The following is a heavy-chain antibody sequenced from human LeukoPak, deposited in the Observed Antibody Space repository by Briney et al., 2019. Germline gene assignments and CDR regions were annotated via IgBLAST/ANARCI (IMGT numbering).Heavy chain of an antibody. J-gene: IGHJ4*02. V-gene: IGHV1-69*13. D-gene: IGHD4-17*01. CDR2: IIPMSETT. CDR3: AREFRPFTGDYGPFDH. CDR1: GGTFSNST. Sequence: SVKVSCKTSGGTFSNSTINWVRQAPGQGLEWMGGIIPMSETTNYAQKFQGRVTMTADQSTTTVYLELSSLRSEDTAVYYCAREFRPFTGDYGPFDHWGQGTLVTVSS.